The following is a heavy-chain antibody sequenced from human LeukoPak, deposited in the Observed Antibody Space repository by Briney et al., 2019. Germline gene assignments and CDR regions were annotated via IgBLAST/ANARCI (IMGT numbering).Heavy chain of an antibody. CDR1: GFTFSNYA. J-gene: IGHJ1*01. V-gene: IGHV3-23*01. Sequence: GGSLRLSCAASGFTFSNYATTWVRQAPGKGLEWVSGISGSGGSTYYADSVKGRFTISRDNSKNTLYLQMNSLRAEDTAEYECTRNSGWYGLSWGQGTLVTVSS. CDR3: TRNSGWYGLS. CDR2: ISGSGGST. D-gene: IGHD6-19*01.